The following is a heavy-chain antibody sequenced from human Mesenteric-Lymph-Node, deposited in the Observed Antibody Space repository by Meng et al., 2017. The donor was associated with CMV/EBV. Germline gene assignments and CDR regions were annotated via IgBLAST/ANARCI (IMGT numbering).Heavy chain of an antibody. CDR3: AKRREMGRGVQYYYDMDV. Sequence: GESLKISCAVSGFTFTKYDMSWVRQAPGKGLEWVSTVSGSGDSTYSADSVKGRFTISRDNSKNTLYLQMSGLRAEDTALYYCAKRREMGRGVQYYYDMDVWGQGTTVTVSS. D-gene: IGHD3-10*01. J-gene: IGHJ6*02. CDR2: VSGSGDST. V-gene: IGHV3-23*01. CDR1: GFTFTKYD.